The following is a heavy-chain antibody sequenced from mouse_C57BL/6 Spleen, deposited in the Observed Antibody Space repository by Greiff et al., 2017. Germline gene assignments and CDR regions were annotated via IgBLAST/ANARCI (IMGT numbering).Heavy chain of an antibody. D-gene: IGHD2-5*01. CDR2: IYPGSGST. CDR3: ARSTTYYSNYAG. J-gene: IGHJ2*01. V-gene: IGHV1-55*01. Sequence: VQLQQPGAELVKPGASVKMSCKASGYTFTSYWITWVKQRPGQGLEWIGDIYPGSGSTNYNEKFKSKATLTVDTSSSPAYVQLSNLTSEDSAVYYCARSTTYYSNYAGWGQGTTLTVSS. CDR1: GYTFTSYW.